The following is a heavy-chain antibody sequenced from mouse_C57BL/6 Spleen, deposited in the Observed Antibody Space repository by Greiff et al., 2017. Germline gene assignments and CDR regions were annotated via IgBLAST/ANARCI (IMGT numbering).Heavy chain of an antibody. CDR1: GFNIKDYY. CDR3: ARESTMVTTVYYFDY. J-gene: IGHJ2*01. D-gene: IGHD2-2*01. CDR2: IDPEDGET. V-gene: IGHV14-2*01. Sequence: DVKLQESGAELVKPGASVKLSCTASGFNIKDYYMHWVKQRTEQGLEWIGRIDPEDGETKYAPKFQGKATITADTSSNTAYLQLSSLTSEDTAVYYCARESTMVTTVYYFDYWGQGTTLTVSS.